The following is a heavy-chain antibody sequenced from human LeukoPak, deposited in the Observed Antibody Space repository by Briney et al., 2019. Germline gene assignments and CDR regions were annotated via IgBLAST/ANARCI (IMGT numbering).Heavy chain of an antibody. CDR2: IYPGDSDT. J-gene: IGHJ5*02. CDR3: ARQFTVADSMGNWFDP. D-gene: IGHD2-15*01. Sequence: GESLKISCKGSGYSFISNWIGWVRQMPGKGLEWMGIIYPGDSDTRYSPSFQGQVTISADKSISTAYLQWSSLKASDTAMYYCARQFTVADSMGNWFDPWGQGTLVTVSS. CDR1: GYSFISNW. V-gene: IGHV5-51*01.